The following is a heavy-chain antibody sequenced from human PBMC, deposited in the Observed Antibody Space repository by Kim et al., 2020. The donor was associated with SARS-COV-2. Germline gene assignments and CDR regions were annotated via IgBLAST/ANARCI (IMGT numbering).Heavy chain of an antibody. V-gene: IGHV4-39*01. CDR1: GGSISSSSYY. J-gene: IGHJ3*02. CDR2: IYYSGST. Sequence: SETLSLTCTVSGGSISSSSYYWGWIRQPPGKGLEWIGSIYYSGSTYYNPSLKSRVTISVDTSKNQFSLKLSSVTAADTAVYYCPRGRIGWEDNDAFDIWGQGTMGTVSS. D-gene: IGHD6-19*01. CDR3: PRGRIGWEDNDAFDI.